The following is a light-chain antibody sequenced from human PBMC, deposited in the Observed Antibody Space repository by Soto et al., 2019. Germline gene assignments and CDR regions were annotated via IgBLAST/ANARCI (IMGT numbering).Light chain of an antibody. V-gene: IGLV2-14*01. CDR1: SSDVGGNKY. CDR2: KVT. J-gene: IGLJ1*01. Sequence: QSALSQPASVSGSPGQSITISCTGTSSDVGGNKYVSWYQQYPGKVPKLLINKVTNRPSGVSYRFSGSKSGNTASLTISALLAEDEADYFCASSTSDSLYVFGTGTKVTVL. CDR3: ASSTSDSLYV.